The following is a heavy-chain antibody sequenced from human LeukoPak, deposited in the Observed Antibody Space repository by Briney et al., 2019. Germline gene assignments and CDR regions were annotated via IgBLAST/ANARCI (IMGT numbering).Heavy chain of an antibody. J-gene: IGHJ4*02. CDR3: TRGGRLVYYFDY. CDR2: IRSKAYGGTT. Sequence: GRSLRLSCTASGFVFGDYAMSWVRQAPGKGLEWVGFIRSKAYGGTTEYAASVKGRFTISRDDSKSIAYLQMNSLKTEDTAVYYCTRGGRLVYYFDYWGQGTLVTVSS. D-gene: IGHD6-19*01. CDR1: GFVFGDYA. V-gene: IGHV3-49*04.